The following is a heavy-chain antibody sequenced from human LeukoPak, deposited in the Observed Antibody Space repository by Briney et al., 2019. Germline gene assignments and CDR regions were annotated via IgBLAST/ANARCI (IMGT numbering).Heavy chain of an antibody. J-gene: IGHJ4*02. CDR2: IYHSGST. CDR1: GGSISSGGYY. Sequence: PSETLSLTCTVSGGSISSGGYYWSWIRQPPGKGLEWIGYIYHSGSTYYNPSLKSRVTISVDRSKNQFSLKLSSVTAADTAVYYCARVWVVAATRFFDYWGQGTLVTVSP. CDR3: ARVWVVAATRFFDY. D-gene: IGHD2-15*01. V-gene: IGHV4-30-2*01.